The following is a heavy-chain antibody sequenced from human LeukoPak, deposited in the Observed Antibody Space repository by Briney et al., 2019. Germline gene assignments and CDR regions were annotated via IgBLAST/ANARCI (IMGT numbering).Heavy chain of an antibody. J-gene: IGHJ6*03. V-gene: IGHV3-23*01. CDR3: AKGETYYYYMDV. CDR1: GFTFSSYA. D-gene: IGHD5-24*01. Sequence: SGGSLRLSCAASGFTFSSYAMSWVRQAPGKGLEWVSAISGSGGSTYYADSVKGRFTISRDNSKNTLYLQMNSLRAEDTAVYYCAKGETYYYYMDVWGKGTTVTVSS. CDR2: ISGSGGST.